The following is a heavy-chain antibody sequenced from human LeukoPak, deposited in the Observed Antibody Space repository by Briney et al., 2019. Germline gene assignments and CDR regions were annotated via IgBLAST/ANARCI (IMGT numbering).Heavy chain of an antibody. Sequence: PGGSLRLSCAASGFTFSIYGMHWVRQAPGKGLEWVAVIWYDGSSKYYADSEKGRFTISRDNSKNTLYLQMNSLRAEDTAVYYCARPYYSSAWYGDAFDIWGQGTMVTVSS. CDR1: GFTFSIYG. D-gene: IGHD6-19*01. J-gene: IGHJ3*02. CDR2: IWYDGSSK. CDR3: ARPYYSSAWYGDAFDI. V-gene: IGHV3-33*01.